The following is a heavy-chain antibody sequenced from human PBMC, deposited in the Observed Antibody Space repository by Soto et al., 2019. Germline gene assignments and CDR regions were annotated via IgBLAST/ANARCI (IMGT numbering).Heavy chain of an antibody. D-gene: IGHD2-2*01. CDR3: AKDRCTSCFNFDY. V-gene: IGHV3-9*01. CDR2: IGWNGGSI. CDR1: GFTFDDYA. Sequence: EVQLVASGGGLVQPGRSLRLSCAASGFTFDDYAMHWVRQAPGQGLEWVSGIGWNGGSIGYADSVKGRFTISRDNAKKSLYLQMNSLRGEDTAFYYCAKDRCTSCFNFDYWGQGTLVTVSS. J-gene: IGHJ4*02.